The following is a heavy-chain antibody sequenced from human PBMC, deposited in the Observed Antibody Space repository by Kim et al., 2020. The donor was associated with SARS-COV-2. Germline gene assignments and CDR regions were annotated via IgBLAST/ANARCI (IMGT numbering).Heavy chain of an antibody. Sequence: SETLSLTCTVSGGSISSSYWNWIRQPPGKGLEWIGYIYYLGSTNYNPSLKSRVTISVDTSKNQFSLKLSSGTAADTAVYYCSGSPLWLAVDYLGQGALVT. CDR3: SGSPLWLAVDY. J-gene: IGHJ4*02. CDR2: IYYLGST. CDR1: GGSISSSY. V-gene: IGHV4-59*01. D-gene: IGHD3-10*01.